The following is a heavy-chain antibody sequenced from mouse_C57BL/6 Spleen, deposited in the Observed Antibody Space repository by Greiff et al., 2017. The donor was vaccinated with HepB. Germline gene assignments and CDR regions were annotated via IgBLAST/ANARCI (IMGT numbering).Heavy chain of an antibody. CDR1: GYAFSSSW. J-gene: IGHJ2*01. D-gene: IGHD1-1*01. CDR2: IYPGDGDT. Sequence: VQLQQSGPELVKPGASVKISCKASGYAFSSSWMNWVKQRPGKGLEWIGRIYPGDGDTNYNGKVKGKATRTADKSSSTAYMQLSSLTSEDSAVYFCARGGSNGHYFDYWGQGTTLTVSS. V-gene: IGHV1-82*01. CDR3: ARGGSNGHYFDY.